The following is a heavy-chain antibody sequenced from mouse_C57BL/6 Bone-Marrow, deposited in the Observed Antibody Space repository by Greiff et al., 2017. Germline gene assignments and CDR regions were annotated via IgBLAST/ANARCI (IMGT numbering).Heavy chain of an antibody. V-gene: IGHV5-4*01. CDR2: ISDGGSYT. J-gene: IGHJ2*01. Sequence: EVKLVESGGGLVKPGGSLKLSCAASGFTFSSYAMSWVRQTPEKRLEWVATISDGGSYTYYPDNVKGRFTIARDNAKNNLYLQMSHLKSEDTAMYYCARDWLHFDYWGQGTTLTVSS. CDR3: ARDWLHFDY. CDR1: GFTFSSYA.